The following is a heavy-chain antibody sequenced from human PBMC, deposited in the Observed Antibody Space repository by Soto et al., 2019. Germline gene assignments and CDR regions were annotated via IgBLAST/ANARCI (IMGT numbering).Heavy chain of an antibody. CDR2: IYWNDET. V-gene: IGHV2-5*01. CDR3: AHRPTPPTNGGGCFDL. CDR1: GFSLSTSGVG. Sequence: QITLKESGPMLVKPTQPLTLTCTISGFSLSTSGVGVAWIRQPPGNALAWLALIYWNDETRYRTSLTRRLTITRDNSKKQAVLTMAHMDPVDTATDYCAHRPTPPTNGGGCFDLWCQGTIVTVSS. D-gene: IGHD2-8*01. J-gene: IGHJ5*02.